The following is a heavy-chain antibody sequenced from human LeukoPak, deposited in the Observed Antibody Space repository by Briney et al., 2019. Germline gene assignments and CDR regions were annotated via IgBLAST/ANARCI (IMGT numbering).Heavy chain of an antibody. CDR2: INPNSGGT. D-gene: IGHD3-10*01. V-gene: IGHV1-2*02. Sequence: ASVKVSCKASGYTFTGYYMHWVRQAPGQGLEWMGWINPNSGGTNYAQKFQGRVTMTRDTSISTAYMELSSLRSEDTAVYYCVRDGEVIIKPAASFPHDAFDIWGQGTMVIVSS. J-gene: IGHJ3*02. CDR1: GYTFTGYY. CDR3: VRDGEVIIKPAASFPHDAFDI.